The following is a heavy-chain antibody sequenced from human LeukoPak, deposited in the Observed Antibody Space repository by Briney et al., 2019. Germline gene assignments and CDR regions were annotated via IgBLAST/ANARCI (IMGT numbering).Heavy chain of an antibody. Sequence: GASVKVSCKASGGTFSSYAISWVRQAPGQGLEWMGWLSTYNGNTNYAQKFQGRVTMTTDTSTSTAYMELRSLRFDDTAMYYCARVISSSWYHHDYWGQGTLVTVSS. CDR3: ARVISSSWYHHDY. J-gene: IGHJ4*02. D-gene: IGHD6-13*01. CDR2: LSTYNGNT. CDR1: GGTFSSYA. V-gene: IGHV1-18*01.